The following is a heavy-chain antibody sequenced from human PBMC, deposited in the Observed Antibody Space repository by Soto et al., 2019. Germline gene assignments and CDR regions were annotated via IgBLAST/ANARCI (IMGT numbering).Heavy chain of an antibody. V-gene: IGHV3-48*01. J-gene: IGHJ3*02. CDR2: ISSSSSTI. CDR1: GFTFSSYS. D-gene: IGHD6-19*01. CDR3: ASTRYSSGWLVTSAFDI. Sequence: GGSLRLSCAASGFTFSSYSMNWVRQAPGKGLEWVSYISSSSSTIYYADSVKGRFTISRDNAKNSLYLQMNCLGAEDTAVYYCASTRYSSGWLVTSAFDIWGQGTMVTVSS.